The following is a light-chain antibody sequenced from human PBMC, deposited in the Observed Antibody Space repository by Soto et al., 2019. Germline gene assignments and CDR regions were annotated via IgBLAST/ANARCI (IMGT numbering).Light chain of an antibody. J-gene: IGKJ2*01. CDR2: KAS. V-gene: IGKV1-5*03. Sequence: DIQMTHSPSTLSASVGDRVTITCRASQSISYWLAWYQQKPGKAPKLLICKASSLESGVSSRFSGSGSGTEFTLTISSLQPDDFATYYCQQYKTYPYTFGQGTKLEIK. CDR1: QSISYW. CDR3: QQYKTYPYT.